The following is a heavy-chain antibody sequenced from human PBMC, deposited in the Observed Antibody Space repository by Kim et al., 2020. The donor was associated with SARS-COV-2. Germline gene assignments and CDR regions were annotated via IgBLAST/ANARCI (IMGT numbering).Heavy chain of an antibody. CDR3: AKGIRYGSGSYLDY. D-gene: IGHD3-10*01. V-gene: IGHV3-23*01. J-gene: IGHJ4*02. Sequence: AHSEKGRVPTSRDNAKNTLYLQMNGLRAEDTAVYYCAKGIRYGSGSYLDYWGQGTLVTVSS.